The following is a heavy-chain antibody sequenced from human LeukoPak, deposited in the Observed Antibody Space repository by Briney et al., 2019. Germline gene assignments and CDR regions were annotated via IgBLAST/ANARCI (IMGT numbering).Heavy chain of an antibody. CDR1: GFTFSNYW. D-gene: IGHD3-10*01. CDR3: ARGGHRQKEF. V-gene: IGHV3-7*01. CDR2: IKPDGSDR. J-gene: IGHJ4*02. Sequence: GGPLRLSCAASGFTFSNYWMTWVRQSPGKGLEWVAIIKPDGSDRYSVDSEKGRFTVSRDNAKNSLYLQMSSLRAEDTAVYYCARGGHRQKEFWGQGTLVTVSS.